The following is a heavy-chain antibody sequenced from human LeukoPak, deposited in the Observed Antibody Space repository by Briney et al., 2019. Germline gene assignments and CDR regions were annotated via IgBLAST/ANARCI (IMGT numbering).Heavy chain of an antibody. D-gene: IGHD6-13*01. CDR2: IYSGGNT. CDR3: ARGGAAAGFG. CDR1: GLTVSSSY. J-gene: IGHJ4*02. V-gene: IGHV3-53*01. Sequence: PGGSLRLSCAASGLTVSSSYMSWVRQAPGKGLEWISVIYSGGNTYYADSVKGRFTISRDNSKNTLYLQMNSLRAEDTAMYYCARGGAAAGFGWGQGTLVTVSS.